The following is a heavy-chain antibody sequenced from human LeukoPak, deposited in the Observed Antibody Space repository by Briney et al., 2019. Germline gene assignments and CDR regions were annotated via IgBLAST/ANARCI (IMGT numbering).Heavy chain of an antibody. V-gene: IGHV4-4*07. Sequence: SETLSLACTVSGGSINFYYWNWIRQPAGKGLEWIGRIYSTGSTNYNPSLKSRITISVDTSKNQFSLKLSSVTAADTAVYYCARVCGGDCYPWGFDPWGQGTLVAVSS. CDR3: ARVCGGDCYPWGFDP. J-gene: IGHJ5*02. D-gene: IGHD2-21*02. CDR1: GGSINFYY. CDR2: IYSTGST.